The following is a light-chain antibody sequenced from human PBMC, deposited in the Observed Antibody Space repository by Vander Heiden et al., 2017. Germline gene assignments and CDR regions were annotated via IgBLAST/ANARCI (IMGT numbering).Light chain of an antibody. Sequence: DIQMTQSPSTLSASVGDRVTITCRASQSISSWLAWYQQKPGKAPKRLIYRASSLESGVPSRFSGSGSGTEFTLTISSLQPDDFATYYCQQYKSYSQTFGPGTKVDIK. CDR1: QSISSW. CDR3: QQYKSYSQT. V-gene: IGKV1-5*03. CDR2: RAS. J-gene: IGKJ3*01.